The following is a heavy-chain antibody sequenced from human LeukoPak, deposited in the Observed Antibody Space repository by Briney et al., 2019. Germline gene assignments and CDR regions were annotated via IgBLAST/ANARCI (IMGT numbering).Heavy chain of an antibody. J-gene: IGHJ4*02. V-gene: IGHV4-30-4*08. Sequence: SQTLSLTCTVSGGSISSGDYYWSWIRQPPGTGLEWIGYIYYSGSTYYNPSLKSRVTISVDTSKNQFSLKLRSVTAADTAVYYCASTTVTTFAVLGYWGQGTLVTVSS. CDR3: ASTTVTTFAVLGY. CDR2: IYYSGST. CDR1: GGSISSGDYY. D-gene: IGHD4-11*01.